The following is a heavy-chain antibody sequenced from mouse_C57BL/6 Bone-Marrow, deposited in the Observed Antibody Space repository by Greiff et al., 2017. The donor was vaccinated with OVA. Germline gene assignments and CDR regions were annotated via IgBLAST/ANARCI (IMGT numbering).Heavy chain of an antibody. CDR3: AREDYGSSFYAMDY. CDR2: IYPSDSET. V-gene: IGHV1-61*01. Sequence: QVQLQQPGAELVRPGSSVKLSCKASGFTFTSYWMDWVQQRPGQGLEWIGNIYPSDSETHYNQKFKDKATLTVDKSSSTAYMQLSSLTAEDSAVYYCAREDYGSSFYAMDYWGQGTSVTVSS. D-gene: IGHD1-1*01. CDR1: GFTFTSYW. J-gene: IGHJ4*01.